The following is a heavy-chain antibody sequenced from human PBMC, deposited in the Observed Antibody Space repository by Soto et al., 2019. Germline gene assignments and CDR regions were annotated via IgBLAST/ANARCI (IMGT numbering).Heavy chain of an antibody. J-gene: IGHJ4*02. V-gene: IGHV3-23*01. CDR3: ASGSRDSYPGSRIFDF. Sequence: SCKASGYTLTNFDISWVRQAPGEGLEWVSVISDSGGDSKYADSVRGRFTISRDNSKNTLYLQMSSLRADDSAVYYCASGSRDSYPGSRIFDFWGRGTLVTVSS. CDR1: GYTLTNFD. CDR2: ISDSGGDS. D-gene: IGHD3-10*01.